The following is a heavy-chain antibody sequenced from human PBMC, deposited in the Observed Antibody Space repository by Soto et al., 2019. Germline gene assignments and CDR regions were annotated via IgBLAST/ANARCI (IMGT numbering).Heavy chain of an antibody. Sequence: SETLSLTCAVYSGSFSDYYWSWIRQPPGKGLEWIGEINHSGGTNYNPSLKSRVTISVDTSKNQFSLMLSSVTAADTAVYYCASSGYSSGWYMGWGQGTLVTVSS. V-gene: IGHV4-34*01. D-gene: IGHD6-19*01. CDR1: SGSFSDYY. CDR2: INHSGGT. CDR3: ASSGYSSGWYMG. J-gene: IGHJ4*02.